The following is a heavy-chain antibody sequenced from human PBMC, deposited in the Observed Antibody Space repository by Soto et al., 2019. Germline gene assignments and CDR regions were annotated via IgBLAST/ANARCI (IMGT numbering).Heavy chain of an antibody. CDR3: ERAGRLSGDAFDI. J-gene: IGHJ3*02. CDR1: GGSIFSHL. Sequence: SETLSLTCTVSGGSIFSHLWSWIRQPPGKGLEWIGYVSHSGSTTHNPSLKSRVTISLDTSQNQVSLQLRSVTAADTAVYYCERAGRLSGDAFDIWGRGTKVTVSS. V-gene: IGHV4-59*11. CDR2: VSHSGST. D-gene: IGHD3-16*01.